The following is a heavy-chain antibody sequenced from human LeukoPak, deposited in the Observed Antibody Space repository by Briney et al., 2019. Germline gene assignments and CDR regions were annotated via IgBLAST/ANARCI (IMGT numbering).Heavy chain of an antibody. D-gene: IGHD4-11*01. J-gene: IGHJ6*03. CDR1: GFTFSSYG. Sequence: PGGSLRLSCAASGFTFSSYGMHWVRRAPGKGLEWVAVISYDGSNKYYADSVKGRFTISRDNSKNTLYLQMNSLRAEDTAVYYCAKDAVTTDYYYMDVWGKGTTVTVSS. CDR3: AKDAVTTDYYYMDV. CDR2: ISYDGSNK. V-gene: IGHV3-30*18.